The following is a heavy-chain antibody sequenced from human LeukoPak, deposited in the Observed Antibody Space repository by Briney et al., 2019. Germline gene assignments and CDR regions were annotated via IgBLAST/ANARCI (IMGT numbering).Heavy chain of an antibody. CDR3: ARGYEGSFDY. CDR1: VFTFSSYW. Sequence: PGGSLRLSCAASVFTFSSYWMSWVRQAPGKGLERVATIKPDGSEKYYVDSVKGRFTISRDSTKNSLYLQMNSLRVEDTAVYYCARGYEGSFDYWGQGTLVTVSS. CDR2: IKPDGSEK. D-gene: IGHD3-10*01. J-gene: IGHJ4*02. V-gene: IGHV3-7*01.